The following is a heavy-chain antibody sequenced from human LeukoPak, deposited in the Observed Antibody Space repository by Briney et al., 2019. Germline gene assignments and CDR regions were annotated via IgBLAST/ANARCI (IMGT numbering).Heavy chain of an antibody. V-gene: IGHV3-48*03. CDR2: ISSSGSSI. D-gene: IGHD2-2*01. J-gene: IGHJ4*02. Sequence: GGSLRLSCAASGFTFSSYAMTWVRQAPGKGLEWVSYISSSGSSIYYADSVKGRFTISRDNAKNSLYLQMNSLRAEDTAVYYCARKYCSSTSCLFDCWGQGTLVTVSS. CDR1: GFTFSSYA. CDR3: ARKYCSSTSCLFDC.